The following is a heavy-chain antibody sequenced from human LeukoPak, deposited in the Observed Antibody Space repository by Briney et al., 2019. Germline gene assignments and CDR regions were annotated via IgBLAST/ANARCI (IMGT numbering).Heavy chain of an antibody. CDR3: ARDLRSSSSSGINYYGMDV. CDR1: GGSISRSGYY. D-gene: IGHD6-6*01. CDR2: IYYSGST. V-gene: IGHV4-31*03. J-gene: IGHJ6*02. Sequence: PSQTLSLTCTVSGGSISRSGYYWSWIRQHPGKGLEWIGYIYYSGSTYYNPSLKSRVTISVDTSKNQFSLKLSSVTAADTAVYYCARDLRSSSSSGINYYGMDVWCQGTTVTVSS.